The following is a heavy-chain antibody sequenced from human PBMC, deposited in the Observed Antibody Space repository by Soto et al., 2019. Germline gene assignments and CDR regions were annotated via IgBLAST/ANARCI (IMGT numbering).Heavy chain of an antibody. CDR2: IKSKTDGGTT. CDR3: TTDQGGPLLPPIDY. J-gene: IGHJ4*02. D-gene: IGHD2-15*01. Sequence: GGSLRLSCAASGFTFSNAWMSWVRQAPGKGLEWVGRIKSKTDGGTTDYAAPVKGRFTISRDDSKNTLYLQMNSLKTEDTAVYYCTTDQGGPLLPPIDYWGQRTLVTVSS. V-gene: IGHV3-15*01. CDR1: GFTFSNAW.